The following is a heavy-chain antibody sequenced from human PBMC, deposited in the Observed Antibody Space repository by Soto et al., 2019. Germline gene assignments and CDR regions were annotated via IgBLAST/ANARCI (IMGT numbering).Heavy chain of an antibody. V-gene: IGHV1-18*01. CDR3: ARDQWAWVYYDSSGYLGTFDY. D-gene: IGHD3-22*01. Sequence: QVQLVQSGAEVKKPGASVKVSCKASGYTFTSYGISWVRQAPGQGLEWMGWISAYNGNTNYAQKLQGRVTMTTDTSTSTAYMELRSLRSDDTAVYYCARDQWAWVYYDSSGYLGTFDYWGQGTLVTVSS. CDR2: ISAYNGNT. J-gene: IGHJ4*02. CDR1: GYTFTSYG.